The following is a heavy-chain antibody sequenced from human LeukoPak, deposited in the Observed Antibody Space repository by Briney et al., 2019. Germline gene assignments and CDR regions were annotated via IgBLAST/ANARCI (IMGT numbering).Heavy chain of an antibody. V-gene: IGHV4-34*01. CDR2: INHSGST. D-gene: IGHD6-19*01. CDR1: GGSFSGYY. CDR3: ARKYGYCSGWYDY. J-gene: IGHJ4*02. Sequence: SETLSLTCAVYGGSFSGYYWSWIRQPPGKGLEWIGEINHSGSTNYNPSLKSRVTISVDTSKNQFSLKLSSVTAADTAVYYCARKYGYCSGWYDYWGQGTLVTVSS.